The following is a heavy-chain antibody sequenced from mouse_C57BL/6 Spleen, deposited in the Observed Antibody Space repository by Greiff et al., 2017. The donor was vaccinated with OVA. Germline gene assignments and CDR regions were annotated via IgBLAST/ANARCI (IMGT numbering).Heavy chain of an antibody. CDR3: ARQIYYYGSSPLYYFDY. V-gene: IGHV1-54*01. CDR2: INPGSGGT. Sequence: VQLQQSGAELVRPGTSVKVSCKASGYAFTNYLIEWVKQRPGQGLEWIGVINPGSGGTNYNEKFKGKATLTADKSSSTAYMQLCSLTSEDSAVYFCARQIYYYGSSPLYYFDYWGQGTTLTVSS. J-gene: IGHJ2*01. D-gene: IGHD1-1*01. CDR1: GYAFTNYL.